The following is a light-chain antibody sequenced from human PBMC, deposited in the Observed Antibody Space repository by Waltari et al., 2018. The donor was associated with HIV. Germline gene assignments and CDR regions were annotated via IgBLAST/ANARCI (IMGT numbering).Light chain of an antibody. J-gene: IGKJ1*01. V-gene: IGKV1-5*03. CDR1: QSISSW. CDR2: KAS. Sequence: DIQMTQSPSTLSASVGDRVTITCRASQSISSWLAWYQQKPGKAPKLLIYKASSLESGVPSRCSGSGSGTEFTLTISSLQPDDFATYYCQHYQTFGQGTKVEIK. CDR3: QHYQT.